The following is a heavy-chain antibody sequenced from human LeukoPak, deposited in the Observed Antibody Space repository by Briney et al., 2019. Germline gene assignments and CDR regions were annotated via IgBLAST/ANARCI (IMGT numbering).Heavy chain of an antibody. CDR1: GASFAISSSY. CDR2: IYYSGST. Sequence: SETLSLTCTVSGASFAISSSYWAWIGNPPGKGLEGLGTIYYSGSTYYNPSLTSRVTISVDTSKNQFSLKVSSVTAADTAVYYCASTMYCSSTSCLRFDYWGQGTLVTVSS. D-gene: IGHD2-2*01. V-gene: IGHV4-39*01. CDR3: ASTMYCSSTSCLRFDY. J-gene: IGHJ4*02.